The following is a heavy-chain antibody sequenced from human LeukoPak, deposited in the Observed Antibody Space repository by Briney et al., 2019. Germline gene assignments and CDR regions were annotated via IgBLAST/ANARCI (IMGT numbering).Heavy chain of an antibody. J-gene: IGHJ4*02. CDR3: ARARRVVVGAPYYFDY. Sequence: PSETLSLTCTVSGGSISSSSYYWGWIRQPPGKGLEWIGSIYYSGSTNYNPSLKSRVSISVDKSKNQFSLKLSSVTAADTAVYYCARARRVVVGAPYYFDYWGQGTLVTVSS. D-gene: IGHD2-15*01. CDR1: GGSISSSSYY. CDR2: IYYSGST. V-gene: IGHV4-39*07.